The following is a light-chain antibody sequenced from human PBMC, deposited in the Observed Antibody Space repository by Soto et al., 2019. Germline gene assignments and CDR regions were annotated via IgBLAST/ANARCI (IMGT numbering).Light chain of an antibody. CDR1: QSVSSSY. J-gene: IGKJ1*01. CDR2: GAS. V-gene: IGKV3-20*01. Sequence: EIVLTQSPGTLSLSPGERATLSCRASQSVSSSYLAWYQQKPGQAPRLLIYGASSRATGIPDRFSGSGSGTDFTLTISRLEPEDFAVYYCQQYDKWPRWTFGQGTKVDI. CDR3: QQYDKWPRWT.